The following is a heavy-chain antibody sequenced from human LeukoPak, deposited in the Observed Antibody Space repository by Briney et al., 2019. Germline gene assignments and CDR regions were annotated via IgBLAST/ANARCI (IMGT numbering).Heavy chain of an antibody. CDR3: ARTTQRSIFGVVTQYYYYMDV. CDR2: IIPIFGTA. Sequence: SVKVSCKASGGTFGSYAISWVRQAPGQGLEWMGGIIPIFGTANYAQKFQGRVTITTDESTSTAYMELSSLRSEDTAVYYCARTTQRSIFGVVTQYYYYMDVWGKGTTVTVSS. CDR1: GGTFGSYA. D-gene: IGHD3-3*01. J-gene: IGHJ6*03. V-gene: IGHV1-69*05.